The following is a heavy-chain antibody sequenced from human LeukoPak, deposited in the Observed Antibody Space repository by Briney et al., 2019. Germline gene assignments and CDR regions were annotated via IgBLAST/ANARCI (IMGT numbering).Heavy chain of an antibody. CDR3: AKRGVVIRVILVGFHKEAYYFDS. CDR1: GITLSNYG. Sequence: RGSLRLSCALSGITLSNYGMSCGRDGLGEGLEWVAGIIGSGVTTNYAVSGKGRFTITGDNPKNTLFLHMNSLRAEDTAVYFCAKRGVVIRVILVGFHKEAYYFDSWGQGALVTVSS. D-gene: IGHD3-22*01. J-gene: IGHJ4*02. V-gene: IGHV3-23*01. CDR2: IIGSGVTT.